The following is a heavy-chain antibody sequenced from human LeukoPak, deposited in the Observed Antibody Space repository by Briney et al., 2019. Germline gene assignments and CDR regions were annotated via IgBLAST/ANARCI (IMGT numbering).Heavy chain of an antibody. CDR3: ARDIPDSSTSASGAFDI. V-gene: IGHV1-2*02. Sequence: ASVKVSCKASGYTFTGYYMHWVRQAPGQGLEWMGWINPNSGGTKYTQKFQGRVTMTRDTSISTAYIELSSLTSDDTAVYYCARDIPDSSTSASGAFDIWGQGTMVTVSS. CDR2: INPNSGGT. CDR1: GYTFTGYY. D-gene: IGHD2-2*01. J-gene: IGHJ3*02.